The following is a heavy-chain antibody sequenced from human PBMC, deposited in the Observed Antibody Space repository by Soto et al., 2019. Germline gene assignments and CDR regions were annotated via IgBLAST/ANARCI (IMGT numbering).Heavy chain of an antibody. CDR2: IYYSGNT. V-gene: IGHV4-39*01. D-gene: IGHD2-8*01. J-gene: IGHJ4*02. CDR3: ARQGYYSTKTYPPSRF. CDR1: GGSISSSDYY. Sequence: TLSLTCTVSGGSISSSDYYWGWIRQPPGKGLEWIGSIYYSGNTYYNSSLKSRVTISVDTSKNQFSLKLNSVTAADTAVYYCARQGYYSTKTYPPSRFWGQGTLVTVSS.